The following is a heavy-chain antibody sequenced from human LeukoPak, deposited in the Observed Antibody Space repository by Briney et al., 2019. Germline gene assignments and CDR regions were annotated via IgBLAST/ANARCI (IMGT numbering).Heavy chain of an antibody. D-gene: IGHD3-9*01. CDR3: ATLNYDILTGYLYYFDY. J-gene: IGHJ4*02. V-gene: IGHV1-24*01. CDR1: GYTLTELS. Sequence: ASVKVSCKVSGYTLTELSMHWVRQAPGKGLEWMGGFDPEDGETIYAQKFQGRVTMTKDTSTDTAYMELSSLRSEDTAVYYCATLNYDILTGYLYYFDYWGQGTLVTVSS. CDR2: FDPEDGET.